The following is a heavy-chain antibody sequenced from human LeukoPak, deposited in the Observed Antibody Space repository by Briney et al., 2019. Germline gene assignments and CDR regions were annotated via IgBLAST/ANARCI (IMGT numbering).Heavy chain of an antibody. CDR1: GFTLCNAW. Sequence: AGGSLRVSCAASGFTLCNAWMSWVRQAPGKGLEWVGRNKSKTDGGTTDYAAPVKGRFTISRDDSKNTLYLQMNSLKTEDTAVYYCNIDSSGRGDYWGQGTLVTVSS. V-gene: IGHV3-15*01. J-gene: IGHJ4*02. CDR2: NKSKTDGGTT. D-gene: IGHD6-19*01. CDR3: NIDSSGRGDY.